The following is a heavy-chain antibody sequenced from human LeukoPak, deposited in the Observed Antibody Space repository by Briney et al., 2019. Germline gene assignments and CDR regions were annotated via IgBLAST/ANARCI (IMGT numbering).Heavy chain of an antibody. CDR1: GFTFSNYW. CDR2: INTDGTTT. D-gene: IGHD1-1*01. Sequence: PGGSLRLSCAASGFTFSNYWMHWVRHVPGKGLVWVSRINTDGTTTNYADSVKGRFTISRDNAKNTLYLQMNSLRAEDTAVYYCARAVSTSLRSTAYWGQGTLVTVSS. V-gene: IGHV3-74*01. J-gene: IGHJ4*02. CDR3: ARAVSTSLRSTAY.